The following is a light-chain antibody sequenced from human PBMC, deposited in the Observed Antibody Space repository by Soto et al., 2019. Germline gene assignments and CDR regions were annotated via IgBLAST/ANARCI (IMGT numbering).Light chain of an antibody. CDR1: RDISNY. J-gene: IGKJ3*01. Sequence: DIQMTQSPSSLSASVGDRVTITCQASRDISNYLNWYQQKPGKAPKLLIYDASNLETGVPSRFSGSGSGTDFTFTISSLQPEDIATYYCQQYDNLPAIFTFGPGTKVDIK. CDR2: DAS. V-gene: IGKV1-33*01. CDR3: QQYDNLPAIFT.